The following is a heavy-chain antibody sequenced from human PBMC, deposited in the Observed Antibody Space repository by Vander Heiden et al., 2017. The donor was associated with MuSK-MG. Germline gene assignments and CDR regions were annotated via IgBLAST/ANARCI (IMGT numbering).Heavy chain of an antibody. V-gene: IGHV1-69*01. CDR3: ARGGELLVFDY. CDR1: GGTFSSYA. Sequence: QVQLVQSGAEVKKPGSSVKVSCKASGGTFSSYAISWVRQAPGQGLEWMGGIIPIFGTANDAQKFQGRVTITADEATSTAYMELRRMRAEDTAVYYGARGGELLVFDYWCQGTMVTVYS. D-gene: IGHD1-26*01. J-gene: IGHJ4*02. CDR2: IIPIFGTA.